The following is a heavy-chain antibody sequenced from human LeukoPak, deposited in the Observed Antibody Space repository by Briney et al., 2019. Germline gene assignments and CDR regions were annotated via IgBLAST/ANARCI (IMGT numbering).Heavy chain of an antibody. CDR2: MSPDGNKK. D-gene: IGHD3-10*01. CDR3: ARDLIGRYTFDY. Sequence: GRSLRLSCAASGFTFSDYNMHWVRQAPGKGLDWVALMSPDGNKKYYADSVKGRFTISGDNSKNTVDLQLNSLRAEDTAVYYCARDLIGRYTFDYCGRGTLVTVSS. J-gene: IGHJ4*02. CDR1: GFTFSDYN. V-gene: IGHV3-30-3*01.